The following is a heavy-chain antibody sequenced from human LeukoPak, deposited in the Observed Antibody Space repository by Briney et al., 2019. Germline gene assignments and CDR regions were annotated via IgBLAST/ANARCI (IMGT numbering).Heavy chain of an antibody. D-gene: IGHD3-16*01. J-gene: IGHJ4*02. Sequence: SETLSLTCTVSGGSISSSSYYWGWIRQPPGKGLEWIGSIYYSGSTYYNPSLKSRVTISVDTSKNQFSLKLSSVTVADAAVYYCARASSFPIMITFGGVGPFDYWGQGTLVTVSS. V-gene: IGHV4-39*07. CDR2: IYYSGST. CDR1: GGSISSSSYY. CDR3: ARASSFPIMITFGGVGPFDY.